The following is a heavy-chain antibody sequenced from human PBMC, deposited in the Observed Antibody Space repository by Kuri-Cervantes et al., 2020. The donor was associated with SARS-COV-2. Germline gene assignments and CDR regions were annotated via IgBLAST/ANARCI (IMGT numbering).Heavy chain of an antibody. CDR2: ISGSGGST. V-gene: IGHV3-23*01. CDR1: GFTFSSYA. J-gene: IGHJ2*01. Sequence: GESLKISCAASGFTFSSYAMSWVRQAPGKGLEWVSAISGSGGSTYYADSVKGRFTISRDNSKNTLYLQMNSLRAEDTAVYYRAKDIVPGSWGRGTLVTVSS. CDR3: AKDIVPGS. D-gene: IGHD3-16*02.